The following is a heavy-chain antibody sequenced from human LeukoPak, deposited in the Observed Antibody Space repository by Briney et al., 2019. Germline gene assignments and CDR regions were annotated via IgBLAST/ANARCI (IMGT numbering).Heavy chain of an antibody. J-gene: IGHJ3*01. D-gene: IGHD3-16*01. Sequence: PGGSLRLSCAASRFPDSSNYMSWVRQAPGKGLEWVSVIYSGGSTYYADSVKGRFTISRDNYKNTLYLQMNSVRAEDTAVYYCAREKDNWGIDAFDFWGQGTMVTVSS. CDR1: RFPDSSNY. V-gene: IGHV3-66*01. CDR3: AREKDNWGIDAFDF. CDR2: IYSGGST.